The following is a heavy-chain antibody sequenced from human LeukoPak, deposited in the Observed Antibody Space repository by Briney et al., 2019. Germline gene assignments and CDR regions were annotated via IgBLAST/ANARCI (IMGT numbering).Heavy chain of an antibody. D-gene: IGHD6-13*01. CDR2: IRYDGSKK. Sequence: GGSLRLSCAASGFTFSSYGMHWVRQAPGKGLEWVAFIRYDGSKKYYADSVKGRFTISRDNSKNTLYLQMNSLRAEDTAGYYCAKEVYSSSWLWGQRTLVTAYS. V-gene: IGHV3-30*02. CDR3: AKEVYSSSWL. J-gene: IGHJ4*02. CDR1: GFTFSSYG.